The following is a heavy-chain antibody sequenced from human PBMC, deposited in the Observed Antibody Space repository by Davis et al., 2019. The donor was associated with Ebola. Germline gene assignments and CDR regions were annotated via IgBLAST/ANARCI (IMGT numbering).Heavy chain of an antibody. J-gene: IGHJ4*02. V-gene: IGHV4-59*02. Sequence: MPSETLSLTCTVSGGSVSNYYWSWIRQPPGKGLEWIGYIYYSGSTNYNPSLKSRVSISIDASKNQFSLKVNSVTAADTAVYYCARVCYYERGGCRNTFDSWGQGTLVTVSS. CDR1: GGSVSNYY. CDR2: IYYSGST. CDR3: ARVCYYERGGCRNTFDS. D-gene: IGHD3-22*01.